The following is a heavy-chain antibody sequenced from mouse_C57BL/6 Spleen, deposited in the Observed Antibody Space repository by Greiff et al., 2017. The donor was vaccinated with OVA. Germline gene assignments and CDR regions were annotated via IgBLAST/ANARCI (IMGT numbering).Heavy chain of an antibody. D-gene: IGHD1-1*01. V-gene: IGHV1-84*01. Sequence: LMESGPELVKPGASVKISCKASGYTFTDYYINWVKQRPGPGLEWIGWIYPGSGNTKYNEKFKGKATLTVDTSSSTASMQLSSLTCEESAVYFCVSSDYYGSSSPWAMDCWGKGASVTVSS. CDR3: VSSDYYGSSSPWAMDC. J-gene: IGHJ4*01. CDR1: GYTFTDYY. CDR2: IYPGSGNT.